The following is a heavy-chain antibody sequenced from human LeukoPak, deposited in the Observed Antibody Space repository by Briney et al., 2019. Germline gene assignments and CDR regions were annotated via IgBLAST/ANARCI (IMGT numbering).Heavy chain of an antibody. CDR3: ARGKADYYGSGSYKLSYYYYYYMDV. V-gene: IGHV4-61*02. D-gene: IGHD3-10*01. J-gene: IGHJ6*03. CDR2: IYTSGST. CDR1: GGSISSGSYY. Sequence: SETLSLTCTVSGGSISSGSYYWSWIRQPAGKGLEWIGRIYTSGSTNYNPSLKSRVTISVDTSKNQFSLKLSSVTAADTAVYYCARGKADYYGSGSYKLSYYYYYYMDVWGKGTTVTVSS.